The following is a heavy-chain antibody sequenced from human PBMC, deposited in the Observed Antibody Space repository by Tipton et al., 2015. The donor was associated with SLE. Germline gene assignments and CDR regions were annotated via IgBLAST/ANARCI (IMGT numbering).Heavy chain of an antibody. CDR2: ISYDGSNK. CDR1: GFTFSSYA. Sequence: SLRLSCAASGFTFSSYAMHWVRQAPGKGLEWVAIISYDGSNKYCADSVKGRFTISRDNSKNTLYLQMNSLRAEDTAVYYCARDWGIKVWFHGMGVWGQGTTVTVSS. J-gene: IGHJ6*02. D-gene: IGHD5-18*01. CDR3: ARDWGIKVWFHGMGV. V-gene: IGHV3-30-3*01.